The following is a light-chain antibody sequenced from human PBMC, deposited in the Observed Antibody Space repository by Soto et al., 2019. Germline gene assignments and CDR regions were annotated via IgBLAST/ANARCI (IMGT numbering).Light chain of an antibody. CDR2: KAS. CDR3: QQYKSYSSWT. Sequence: DIQMTQSPSTLSASVGDRVTITCRASQTINSWLAWYQQKPGKAPKLLIYKASYLQSWVPSTFSGSGSGTEFTLTISSLQPDDFATYYYQQYKSYSSWTFGQGAKVDIK. CDR1: QTINSW. J-gene: IGKJ1*01. V-gene: IGKV1-5*03.